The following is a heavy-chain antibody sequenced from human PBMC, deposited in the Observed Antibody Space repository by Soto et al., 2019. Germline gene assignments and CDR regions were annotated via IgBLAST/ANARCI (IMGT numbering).Heavy chain of an antibody. D-gene: IGHD3-22*01. CDR2: IIPIFGTA. V-gene: IGHV1-69*01. CDR1: GGTFSSYA. CDR3: ARGTASYYYDSSGYPERYFDY. J-gene: IGHJ4*02. Sequence: QVQLVQSGAEVKKPGSSVKVSCKASGGTFSSYAISWVRQAPGQGLEWMGGIIPIFGTANYAKKFQGRVTITADESTSTAYMALSSLRSEDTAVYYCARGTASYYYDSSGYPERYFDYWGQGTLVTVSS.